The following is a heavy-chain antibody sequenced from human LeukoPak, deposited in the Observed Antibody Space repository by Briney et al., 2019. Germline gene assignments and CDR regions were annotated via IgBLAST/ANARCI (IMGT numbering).Heavy chain of an antibody. D-gene: IGHD5-18*01. CDR1: GYPITAGYY. Sequence: SETLSLTCTVSGYPITAGYYWGWIRQAPGKGLVWLGSIFHTGHTYDNPSLKSPVTLSVDTSKNQFSLKLTSVTASDTAFYCAREGRGYKNYFFDYWGQGTLVSVSS. J-gene: IGHJ4*02. CDR3: AREGRGYKNYFFDY. V-gene: IGHV4-38-2*02. CDR2: IFHTGHT.